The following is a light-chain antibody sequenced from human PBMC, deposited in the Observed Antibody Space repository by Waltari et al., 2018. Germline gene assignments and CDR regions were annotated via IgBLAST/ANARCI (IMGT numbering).Light chain of an antibody. CDR3: QSYDSSLSGWV. CDR2: GTS. Sequence: YQHLPGTAPKLLIYGTSNWPSGVPDRFSGSKSGTSASLAITGLQAEDEADYYCQSYDSSLSGWVFGGGTKLTVL. V-gene: IGLV1-40*01. J-gene: IGLJ2*01.